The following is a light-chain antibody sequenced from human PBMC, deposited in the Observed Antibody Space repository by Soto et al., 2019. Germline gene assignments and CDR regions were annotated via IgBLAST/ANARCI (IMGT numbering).Light chain of an antibody. CDR2: AAS. CDR3: QQYENLPT. CDR1: QDISSS. J-gene: IGKJ5*01. Sequence: DIQMTQSPTSVSASAGDRDTITCRASQDISSSLAWYQQKPGKAPQLLIYAASSLQSGVPSRLSGSGSGTDFTLTISRLQPEDIATYYCQQYENLPTFGQGTRLEIK. V-gene: IGKV1-12*01.